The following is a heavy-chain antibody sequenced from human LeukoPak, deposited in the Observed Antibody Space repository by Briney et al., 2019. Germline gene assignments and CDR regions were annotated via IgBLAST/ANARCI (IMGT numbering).Heavy chain of an antibody. J-gene: IGHJ4*02. D-gene: IGHD4-17*01. V-gene: IGHV4-34*01. CDR1: GGSFSGYY. CDR3: ARVRLTQDYGDYRNYFDY. Sequence: PSETLSLTCAVYGGSFSGYYWSWIRQPPGKGLEWIGEINHSGSTNYNPSLKSRVTILVDTSKNQFSLKLSSVTAADTAVYYCARVRLTQDYGDYRNYFDYWGQGTLVTVSS. CDR2: INHSGST.